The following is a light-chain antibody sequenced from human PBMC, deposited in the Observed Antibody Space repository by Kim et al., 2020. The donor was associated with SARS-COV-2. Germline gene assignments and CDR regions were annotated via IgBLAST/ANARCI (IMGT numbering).Light chain of an antibody. CDR2: SND. CDR3: AVWDDSVSSRL. J-gene: IGLJ2*01. Sequence: QSVLTQPPSASGPPGQTVSISCSGSRSNIGTQTVFWYQHLPGRAPRLLIYSNDQRPSGVPDRFSGSKSGTSASLAISGLRSDDEGDYYCAVWDDSVSSRLFGGGTKLTVL. V-gene: IGLV1-47*01. CDR1: RSNIGTQT.